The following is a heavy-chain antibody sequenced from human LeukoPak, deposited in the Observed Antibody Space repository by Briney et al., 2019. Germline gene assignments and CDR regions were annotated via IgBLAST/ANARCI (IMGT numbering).Heavy chain of an antibody. V-gene: IGHV4-4*07. J-gene: IGHJ5*02. Sequence: SETLSLTCTVSGGSISSYYWSWIRQPAGRGLEWIGRIYTSGSTNYNPSLKSRVTMSVDTSKNQFSLKLSSVTAADTAVYYCARVNVDIVATIRSWFDPWGQGTLVTVSS. D-gene: IGHD5-12*01. CDR1: GGSISSYY. CDR3: ARVNVDIVATIRSWFDP. CDR2: IYTSGST.